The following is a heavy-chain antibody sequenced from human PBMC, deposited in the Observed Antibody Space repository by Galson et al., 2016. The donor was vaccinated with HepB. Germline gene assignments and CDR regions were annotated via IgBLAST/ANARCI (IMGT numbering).Heavy chain of an antibody. CDR3: GRDHSVVLTTAYNWFDP. V-gene: IGHV3-74*01. CDR1: GFPFSRYW. Sequence: SLRLSCAASGFPFSRYWMHWVRQGPGKGLVWVSRINSDGTISNYADSVKGRFTISRDNAKNTLYLQMNSLRVEDTAVYYCGRDHSVVLTTAYNWFDPWGQGTLVTVSS. J-gene: IGHJ5*02. D-gene: IGHD4-23*01. CDR2: INSDGTIS.